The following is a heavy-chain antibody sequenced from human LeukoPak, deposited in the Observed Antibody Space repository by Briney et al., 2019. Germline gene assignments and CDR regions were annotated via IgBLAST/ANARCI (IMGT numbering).Heavy chain of an antibody. CDR2: IKSKTDGGTT. CDR3: TTRSATSPCSDFDY. V-gene: IGHV3-15*01. D-gene: IGHD3-10*02. J-gene: IGHJ4*02. Sequence: PGGSLRLSCAASGFTFSSCAMSWVRQAPGKGLEWVGRIKSKTDGGTTDYAAPVKGRFTISRDDSKNTLYLQMNSLKTEDTAVYYCTTRSATSPCSDFDYWGQGTLVTVSS. CDR1: GFTFSSCA.